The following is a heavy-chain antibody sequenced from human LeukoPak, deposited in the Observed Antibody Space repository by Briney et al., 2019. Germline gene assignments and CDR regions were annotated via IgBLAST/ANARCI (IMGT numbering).Heavy chain of an antibody. D-gene: IGHD2-2*01. Sequence: ASVKVSCKASGYTFTSYDINWVRQAPGKGLEWMGGFDPKDGETIYAQKFQGRVTMTEDTSTDTAYMELSSLRSEDTAVYYCATGVVPAAMPGYWGQGTLVTVSS. CDR2: FDPKDGET. J-gene: IGHJ4*02. CDR1: GYTFTSYD. V-gene: IGHV1-24*01. CDR3: ATGVVPAAMPGY.